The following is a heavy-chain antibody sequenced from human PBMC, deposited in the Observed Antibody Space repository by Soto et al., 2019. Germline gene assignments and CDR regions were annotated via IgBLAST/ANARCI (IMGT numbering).Heavy chain of an antibody. CDR1: GFTFSSYS. Sequence: GGSLRLSCAASGFTFSSYSMNWVRQAPGKGLEWVSSISSSSSYIYYADSVKGRFTISRDNAKNSLYLQMNSLRAEDTAVYYCARPSSGYYSPFDYWGQGTLVTVSS. J-gene: IGHJ4*02. D-gene: IGHD3-22*01. V-gene: IGHV3-21*01. CDR2: ISSSSSYI. CDR3: ARPSSGYYSPFDY.